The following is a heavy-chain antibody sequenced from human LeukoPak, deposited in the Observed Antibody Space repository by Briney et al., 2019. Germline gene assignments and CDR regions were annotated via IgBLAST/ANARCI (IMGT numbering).Heavy chain of an antibody. CDR3: AREWYDHGGNSGDAYGY. CDR1: GFTFSSYW. Sequence: GGSLRLSCAASGFTFSSYWMSWVRQAPGKGLEWVANIKQDGSEKYYVDSVKGRFTISRDNAKNSLYLQMNSLRAEDTAVYYCAREWYDHGGNSGDAYGYWGQGTLVTVSS. D-gene: IGHD4-23*01. J-gene: IGHJ4*02. CDR2: IKQDGSEK. V-gene: IGHV3-7*01.